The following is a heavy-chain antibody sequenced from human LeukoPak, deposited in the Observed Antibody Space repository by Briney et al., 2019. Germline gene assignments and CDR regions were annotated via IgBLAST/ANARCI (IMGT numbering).Heavy chain of an antibody. CDR2: INPNSGGT. J-gene: IGHJ3*02. Sequence: ASVKVSCKASGYTFTGYYMHWVRQAPGQGLEWMGWINPNSGGTNYAQKFQGRVTMTRDTSISTAYMELSRLRSDDTAVYYCARFDYYDSSGTYLKAFDIWGQGTMVTVSS. CDR1: GYTFTGYY. D-gene: IGHD3-22*01. CDR3: ARFDYYDSSGTYLKAFDI. V-gene: IGHV1-2*02.